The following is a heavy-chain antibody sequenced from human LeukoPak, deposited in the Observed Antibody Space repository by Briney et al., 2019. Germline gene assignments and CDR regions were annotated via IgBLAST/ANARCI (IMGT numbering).Heavy chain of an antibody. CDR2: IYHSGST. D-gene: IGHD3-10*01. CDR1: GYSISSGYY. Sequence: SETLSLTCTVSGYSISSGYYWGWIRQPPGKGLEWIGSIYHSGSTYYNPSLKSRVTISVDTSKNQFSLKLSSVTAADTAVYYCASNLYGSGNYFAYWGQGTLVTVS. CDR3: ASNLYGSGNYFAY. V-gene: IGHV4-38-2*02. J-gene: IGHJ4*02.